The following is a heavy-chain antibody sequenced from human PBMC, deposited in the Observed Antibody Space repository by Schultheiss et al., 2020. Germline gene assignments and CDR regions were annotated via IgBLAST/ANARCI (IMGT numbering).Heavy chain of an antibody. Sequence: GGSLRLSCAASGFTFSTYAMHWVRQAPGKGLEWVGFIRSKAYGGTTEYAASVKGRFTISRDDSKSIAYLQMNSLKTEDTAVYYCTRDPDVLLWFGESHYFDYWGQGTLVTVSS. CDR3: TRDPDVLLWFGESHYFDY. CDR1: GFTFSTYA. CDR2: IRSKAYGGTT. J-gene: IGHJ4*02. V-gene: IGHV3-49*04. D-gene: IGHD3-10*01.